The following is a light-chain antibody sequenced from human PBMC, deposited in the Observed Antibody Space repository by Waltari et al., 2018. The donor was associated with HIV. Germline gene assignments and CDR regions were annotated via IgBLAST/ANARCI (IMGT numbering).Light chain of an antibody. CDR1: SSNIGSNY. CDR3: AAWDNGLSACV. J-gene: IGLJ3*02. V-gene: IGLV1-47*01. CDR2: MND. Sequence: QSVLTQPPSASGTPGQRVSISCSGSSSNIGSNYVYWYQQLPGTAPKLLMYMNDERPSGVPDRFSGSKSGSSASLALSGLRSEDEADYYCAAWDNGLSACVFGGGAKLTVL.